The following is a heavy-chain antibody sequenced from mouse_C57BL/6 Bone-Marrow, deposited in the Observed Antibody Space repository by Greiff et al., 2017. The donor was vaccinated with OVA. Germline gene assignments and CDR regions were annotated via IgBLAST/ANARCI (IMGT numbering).Heavy chain of an antibody. CDR1: GYTFTSYW. J-gene: IGHJ2*01. Sequence: QVQLKQPGAELVKPGASVKLSCKASGYTFTSYWMQWVKQRPGQGLEWIGEIDPSDSYTNYNQKFKGKATLTVDTSSSTAYMQLSSLTSEDSAVYYCARSTVVANEYYFDYWGQGTTLTVSS. CDR3: ARSTVVANEYYFDY. V-gene: IGHV1-50*01. D-gene: IGHD1-1*01. CDR2: IDPSDSYT.